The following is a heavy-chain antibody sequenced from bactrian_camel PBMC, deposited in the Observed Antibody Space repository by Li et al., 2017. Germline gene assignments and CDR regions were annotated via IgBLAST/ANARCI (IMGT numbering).Heavy chain of an antibody. CDR3: ARSRFVFRGCDLSTSGYYY. V-gene: IGHV3S31*01. Sequence: VQLVESGGGLVQPGGSLRLSCAASGFTFSSHTMYWVRQAPGKERGGVARIATGSGNTYYANSVKGRFTISQDNAMNTLYLQMDSLKPEDSAMYYCARSRFVFRGCDLSTSGYYYGGQGTQVTVS. CDR1: GFTFSSHT. CDR2: IATGSGNT. D-gene: IGHD5*01. J-gene: IGHJ4*01.